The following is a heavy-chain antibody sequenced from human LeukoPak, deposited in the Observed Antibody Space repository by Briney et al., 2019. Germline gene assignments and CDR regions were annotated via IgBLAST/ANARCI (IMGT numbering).Heavy chain of an antibody. Sequence: GGSLRLSCAASGFTFSSFAMHWVRQAPGKGLEWVSVISYDGSNKYYADSVKGRFTISRDNSKNTLYLQMNSLRAEDTALYYCESTVTTERSLDCWGQGTLVTVSS. CDR1: GFTFSSFA. J-gene: IGHJ4*02. D-gene: IGHD4-17*01. CDR2: ISYDGSNK. CDR3: ESTVTTERSLDC. V-gene: IGHV3-30-3*01.